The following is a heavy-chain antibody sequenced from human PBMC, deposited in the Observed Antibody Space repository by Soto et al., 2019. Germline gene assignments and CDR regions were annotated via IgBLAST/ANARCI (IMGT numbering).Heavy chain of an antibody. CDR3: ARRPGIAAAGQIYYYYYFMDG. CDR1: GGSFSGYY. V-gene: IGHV4-34*01. D-gene: IGHD6-13*01. CDR2: INHSGST. Sequence: PSETLSLTCAVYGGSFSGYYWSWIRQPPGKGLERIGEINHSGSTNYNPSLKSRVTIPVDTSKNQFSLKLSSVTAADTAVYYCARRPGIAAAGQIYYYYYFMDGWGKGTTVTVSS. J-gene: IGHJ6*03.